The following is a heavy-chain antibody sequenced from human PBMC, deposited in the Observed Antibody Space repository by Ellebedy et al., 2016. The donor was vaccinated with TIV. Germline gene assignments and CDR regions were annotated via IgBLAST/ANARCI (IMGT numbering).Heavy chain of an antibody. V-gene: IGHV3-33*01. CDR1: GFIFSNYG. CDR2: IWYDGSNK. Sequence: GGSLRLSXAASGFIFSNYGMHWVRQAPGKGLEWAAVIWYDGSNKYYADSVKGRFTISRDNSKNTLYLEMNSLRAEDTAVYYCARDFEDNGFDYWGQGTLVTVSS. J-gene: IGHJ4*02. CDR3: ARDFEDNGFDY. D-gene: IGHD1-14*01.